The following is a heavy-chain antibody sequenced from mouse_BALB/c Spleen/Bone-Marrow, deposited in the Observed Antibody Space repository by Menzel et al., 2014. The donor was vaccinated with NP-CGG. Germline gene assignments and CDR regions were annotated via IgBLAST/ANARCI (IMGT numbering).Heavy chain of an antibody. D-gene: IGHD1-2*01. J-gene: IGHJ4*01. Sequence: VQLQQSGAELVRPGTSVKISCKASGYAFTNYWLDWVKQSPGHGLEWIGDIYPGSGNTSFNEKFKGKATLTADKSSSTAYMQLSSLTSEDSAVYFCARPQFISGRYYAMDYWGQGASVTVSS. V-gene: IGHV1-63*01. CDR3: ARPQFISGRYYAMDY. CDR2: IYPGSGNT. CDR1: GYAFTNYW.